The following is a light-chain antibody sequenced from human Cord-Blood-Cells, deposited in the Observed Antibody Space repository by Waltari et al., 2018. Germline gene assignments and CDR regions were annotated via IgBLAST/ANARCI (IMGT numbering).Light chain of an antibody. CDR3: CSYAGSSTWV. V-gene: IGLV2-23*01. Sequence: QSALTQPASVSGSPGQSITISCTGTSSDVGSYNLVSWYQQHPGKAPKLMIYEGGKRPSGVSNRFSGSKSGNTASLTISGLQAEDGADYYCCSYAGSSTWVFGGGTKLTVL. CDR2: EGG. CDR1: SSDVGSYNL. J-gene: IGLJ3*02.